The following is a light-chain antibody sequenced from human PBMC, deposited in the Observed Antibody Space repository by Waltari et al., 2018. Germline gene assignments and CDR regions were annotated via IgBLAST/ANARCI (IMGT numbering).Light chain of an antibody. CDR3: QQYGSSPWT. J-gene: IGKJ1*01. V-gene: IGKV3-20*01. Sequence: EIVLTQSPGTLSLSPGERATLSCRASQSVSSSSLAWYQQKPGQAPRLLIYGESSRATGIPDRFSGSGSGTDFTLTISRLEPEDFAVYYCQQYGSSPWTFGQGTKVEIK. CDR1: QSVSSSS. CDR2: GES.